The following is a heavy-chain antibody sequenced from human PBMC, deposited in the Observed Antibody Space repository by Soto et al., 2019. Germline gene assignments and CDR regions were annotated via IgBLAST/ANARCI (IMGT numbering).Heavy chain of an antibody. CDR1: GFNFNTYT. D-gene: IGHD3-10*01. J-gene: IGHJ6*02. V-gene: IGHV3-21*01. CDR3: SRDPFGSARMAV. CDR2: FSSGSSYI. Sequence: EVQLVESGGGLVKPGGSLRLSCAASGFNFNTYTMNWSRQAPGKGLEWVSAFSSGSSYIYNAASVKGQFTISRDNAQNSLYLQKNSLRAEDTAVYYCSRDPFGSARMAVWGQGSTVPVSS.